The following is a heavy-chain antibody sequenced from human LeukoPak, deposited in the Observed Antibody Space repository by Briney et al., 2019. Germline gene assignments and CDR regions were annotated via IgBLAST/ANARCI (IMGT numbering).Heavy chain of an antibody. V-gene: IGHV3-21*01. J-gene: IGHJ6*03. Sequence: GGSLRLSCAASGFTFSSYSMNWVRQAPGKGLEWVSSISSSSSYIYYADSVKGRFTVSRDNAKNSLYLQMNSLRAEDTAVYYCARGGPTSLLDMDIWGKGTTVTVSS. CDR2: ISSSSSYI. CDR1: GFTFSSYS. CDR3: ARGGPTSLLDMDI. D-gene: IGHD1-1*01.